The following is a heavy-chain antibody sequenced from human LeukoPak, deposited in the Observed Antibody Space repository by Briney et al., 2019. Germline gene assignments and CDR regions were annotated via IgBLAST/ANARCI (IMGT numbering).Heavy chain of an antibody. CDR2: ITSGGGVI. J-gene: IGHJ4*02. CDR3: ARKRLADLGDDTSFGGTPFDS. V-gene: IGHV3-48*03. CDR1: GFTFETYH. Sequence: GRSLRLSCVASGFTFETYHMNWVRQAPGKGLEWLSGITSGGGVIYYADSVKGRFTISRDDATNSVFLQMSGLTFADTAVYYCARKRLADLGDDTSFGGTPFDSWGQGTLVIVSS. D-gene: IGHD3-16*01.